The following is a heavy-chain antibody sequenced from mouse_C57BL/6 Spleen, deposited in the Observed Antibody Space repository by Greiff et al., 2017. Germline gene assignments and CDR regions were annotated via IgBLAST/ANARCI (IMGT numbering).Heavy chain of an antibody. CDR1: GFNIKDDY. Sequence: VQLQQSGAELVRPGASVKLSCTASGFNIKDDYMHWVKQRPEQGLEWIGWIDPENGDTEYASKFQGKATITADKSSNTAYLQLSSLTSEDTAVYYCTFYGIYFDDWGQGTTLTVSS. V-gene: IGHV14-4*01. CDR2: IDPENGDT. CDR3: TFYGIYFDD. J-gene: IGHJ2*01. D-gene: IGHD2-1*01.